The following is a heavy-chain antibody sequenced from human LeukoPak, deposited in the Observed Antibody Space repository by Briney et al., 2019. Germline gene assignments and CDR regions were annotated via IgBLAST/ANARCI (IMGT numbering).Heavy chain of an antibody. D-gene: IGHD3-10*01. J-gene: IGHJ4*02. V-gene: IGHV1-8*01. CDR1: GYTFTNYD. CDR2: KNPNSGNS. CDR3: ARELYYYGSGSPLDY. Sequence: ASVKVSCKASGYTFTNYDINWVRQATGQGLEWMGYKNPNSGNSAYAQKFQGRVTITTDASITTAYMELSGLRSEDTAVYYCARELYYYGSGSPLDYWGQGTLVTVSS.